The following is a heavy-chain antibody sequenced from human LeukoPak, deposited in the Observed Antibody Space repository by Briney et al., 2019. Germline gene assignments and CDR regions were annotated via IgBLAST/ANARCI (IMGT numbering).Heavy chain of an antibody. V-gene: IGHV3-33*01. CDR3: ARDILPSGSRAFDI. D-gene: IGHD3-10*01. CDR2: ISSDGSIK. Sequence: GRSLRLSCAVSGFTLSDYGIHWVHQAPGKGLEWVTIISSDGSIKYADSVKGRFTVSRDSSKNTVYLQMNSLRAEDTAVYYCARDILPSGSRAFDIWGQGTMVTVSS. J-gene: IGHJ3*02. CDR1: GFTLSDYG.